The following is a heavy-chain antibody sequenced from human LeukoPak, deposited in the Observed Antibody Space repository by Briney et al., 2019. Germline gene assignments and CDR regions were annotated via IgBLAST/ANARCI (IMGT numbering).Heavy chain of an antibody. D-gene: IGHD5-24*01. Sequence: EASVKVSCKASGYTFTSYGISWVRQAPGQGLEWMGWISAYNGNTNYAQKLQGRVTMTTDTSTSTAYMDLRSLRSDDSAVYYCARDLAYNYGDPHYFDYWGQGTLVTVSS. CDR3: ARDLAYNYGDPHYFDY. CDR1: GYTFTSYG. CDR2: ISAYNGNT. V-gene: IGHV1-18*01. J-gene: IGHJ4*02.